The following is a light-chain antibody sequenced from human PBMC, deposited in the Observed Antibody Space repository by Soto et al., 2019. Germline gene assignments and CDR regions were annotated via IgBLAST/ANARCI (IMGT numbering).Light chain of an antibody. CDR3: QQTYTYPNT. V-gene: IGKV1-39*01. CDR1: QSISTS. Sequence: DIQMTQSPSSLSASVGDRVTITCRASQSISTSLSWYHQEPRKAPRLVIYAASSLQSGVSSRFSGSGSGTEFTLTISSLQREDFGTYYCQQTYTYPNTFGQGTKLEI. J-gene: IGKJ2*01. CDR2: AAS.